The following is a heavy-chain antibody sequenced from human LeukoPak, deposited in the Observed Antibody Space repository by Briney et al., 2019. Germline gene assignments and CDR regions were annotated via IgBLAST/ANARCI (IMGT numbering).Heavy chain of an antibody. CDR2: IYYDTST. CDR1: GGSISSSSYY. CDR3: ARCPKGVYYYYMDV. V-gene: IGHV4-39*07. J-gene: IGHJ6*03. Sequence: SETLSLTCTVSGGSISSSSYYWGWIRQPPGKGLEWIGNIYYDTSTYYNPSLKSRVTISVDTSKNQFSLKLSSVTAADTAVYYCARCPKGVYYYYMDVWGKGTTVTVSS.